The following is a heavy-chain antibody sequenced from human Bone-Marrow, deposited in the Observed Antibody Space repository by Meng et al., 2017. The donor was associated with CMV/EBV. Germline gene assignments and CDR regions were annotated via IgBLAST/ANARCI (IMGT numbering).Heavy chain of an antibody. V-gene: IGHV3-11*04. D-gene: IGHD3-22*01. CDR1: YY. Sequence: YYKNGIRQAPGKGLEWVSYISSGGYTVFYADSVKGRFTISRDNTKKSLYLQMNRLRAGDTAVYYCVPGHCGSSSCLSDFYYFGMNVWGRGTVVTVSS. CDR3: VPGHCGSSSCLSDFYYFGMNV. CDR2: ISSGGYTV. J-gene: IGHJ6*02.